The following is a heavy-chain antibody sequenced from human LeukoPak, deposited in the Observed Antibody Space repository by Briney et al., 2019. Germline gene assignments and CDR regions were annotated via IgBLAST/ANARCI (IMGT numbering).Heavy chain of an antibody. CDR2: ISSSSSTI. CDR1: RFTFSSYS. CDR3: AKDWRSHGGDYFDY. J-gene: IGHJ4*02. Sequence: PGGSLRLSCAASRFTFSSYSMNWVRQAPGKGVEWVSYISSSSSTIYYADSVKGRFTISRDNSKNTLYLQMNSLRAEDTAVYYCAKDWRSHGGDYFDYWGQGTLVTVSS. V-gene: IGHV3-48*01. D-gene: IGHD3-16*01.